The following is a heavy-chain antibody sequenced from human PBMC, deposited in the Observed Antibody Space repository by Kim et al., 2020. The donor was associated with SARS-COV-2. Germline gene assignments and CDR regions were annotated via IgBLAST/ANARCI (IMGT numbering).Heavy chain of an antibody. CDR3: ARDPYTKAFDL. CDR1: GFSIDTYW. D-gene: IGHD1-1*01. Sequence: GGSLRLSCAASGFSIDTYWMFWVRQAPGKGPEWVASIKEDSNQKDYLDSIKGRFIISRDNARNAVFLQINRLRAEDTALYYCARDPYTKAFDLWVLGT. CDR2: IKEDSNQK. J-gene: IGHJ3*01. V-gene: IGHV3-7*01.